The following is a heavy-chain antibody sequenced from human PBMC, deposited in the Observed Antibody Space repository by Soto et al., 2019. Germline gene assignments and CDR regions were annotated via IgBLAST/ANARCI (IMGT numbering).Heavy chain of an antibody. J-gene: IGHJ4*02. V-gene: IGHV4-59*01. D-gene: IGHD3-22*01. CDR1: GGSISSYY. CDR2: IYYSGSST. Sequence: PSETLSLTCTVSGGSISSYYWSWIRQPPGKGLEWIGYIYYSGSSTSYSPSLKSRLTISVDTSKNQFSLRLTSVTAADTAVYYCVREDSSRYKSFDYWGQGTLVTVSS. CDR3: VREDSSRYKSFDY.